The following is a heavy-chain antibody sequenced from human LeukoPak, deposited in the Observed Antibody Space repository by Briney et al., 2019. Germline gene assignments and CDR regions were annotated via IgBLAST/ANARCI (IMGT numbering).Heavy chain of an antibody. D-gene: IGHD2-2*01. CDR1: GYTFTGYY. CDR3: ARGPGHCSSTSCYAWYYYYYYMDV. CDR2: INPNSGGT. J-gene: IGHJ6*03. V-gene: IGHV1-2*02. Sequence: ASVKVSCKASGYTFTGYYMHWVRQAPGQGLEWMGWINPNSGGTNYAQKFQGRVTMTRNTSISTAYMELSSLRSEDTAVYYCARGPGHCSSTSCYAWYYYYYYMDVWGKGTTVTISS.